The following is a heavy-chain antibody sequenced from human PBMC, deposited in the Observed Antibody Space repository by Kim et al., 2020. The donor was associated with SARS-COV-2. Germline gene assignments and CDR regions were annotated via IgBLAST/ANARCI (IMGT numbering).Heavy chain of an antibody. Sequence: YIYYADSVKCRVTITRDNAKTSLYLQMNSLRAEDTAVYYCARAPRNWNANWGQGTLVTVSS. V-gene: IGHV3-21*01. CDR2: YI. J-gene: IGHJ4*02. D-gene: IGHD1-1*01. CDR3: ARAPRNWNAN.